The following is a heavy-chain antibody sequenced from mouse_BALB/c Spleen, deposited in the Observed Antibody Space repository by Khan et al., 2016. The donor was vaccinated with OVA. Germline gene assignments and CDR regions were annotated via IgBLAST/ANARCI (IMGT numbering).Heavy chain of an antibody. CDR1: GFNIKDYY. Sequence: VQLQQSGAELVRSGASVKLSCTASGFNIKDYYLHWVKQRPKQGLEWIGWIDPENGDTEYAPKFKGKATMTADTSSNTAYMQLSSLTSEDSGGYDCNRADVWFAYWGQGTLVTVSA. CDR3: NRADVWFAY. V-gene: IGHV14-4*02. D-gene: IGHD3-3*01. J-gene: IGHJ3*01. CDR2: IDPENGDT.